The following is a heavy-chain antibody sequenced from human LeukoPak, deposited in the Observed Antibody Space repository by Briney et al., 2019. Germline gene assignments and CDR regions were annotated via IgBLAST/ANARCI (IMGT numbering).Heavy chain of an antibody. CDR2: MYYSGST. CDR3: ARQIQLWSTYYFDY. V-gene: IGHV4-59*01. CDR1: GASISSYY. D-gene: IGHD5-18*01. J-gene: IGHJ4*02. Sequence: SETLSLTCSVSGASISSYYWSWIRQPPGKGLEWIGYMYYSGSTKYSPTLKSRVTISVDTSKNQFSLKLSSVTAADTAVYYCARQIQLWSTYYFDYWGQGTLVTVSS.